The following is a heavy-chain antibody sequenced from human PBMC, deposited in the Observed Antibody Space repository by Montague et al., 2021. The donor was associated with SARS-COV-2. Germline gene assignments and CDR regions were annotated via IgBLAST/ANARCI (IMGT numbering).Heavy chain of an antibody. Sequence: SETLSLTCTVSGGSISGYYWSWIRQSPGKGLEWIGYIYYSGSTKXNSXLESRVTVSVDRSKNQVSLKLSSVTPADTAVYYCARLLRSCSNGVCRTYYYYAMDVWGQGTTVTVSS. D-gene: IGHD2-8*01. CDR1: GGSISGYY. V-gene: IGHV4-59*01. CDR3: ARLLRSCSNGVCRTYYYYAMDV. J-gene: IGHJ6*02. CDR2: IYYSGST.